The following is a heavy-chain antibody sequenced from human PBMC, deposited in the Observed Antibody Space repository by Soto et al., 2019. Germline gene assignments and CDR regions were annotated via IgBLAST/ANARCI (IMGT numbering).Heavy chain of an antibody. V-gene: IGHV4-39*01. Sequence: QLHLQESGPGLVKPSGTLSLTCTVSGGSVSIPNYYWAWVRQSPGKGLEWIASIYFGGPTYYNPSLKSLISIFVDTSTNQFALNLTAVTAADSSVYYCVRHGRFQLRPFDYWGQGIQVAVSS. CDR2: IYFGGPT. CDR3: VRHGRFQLRPFDY. D-gene: IGHD1-1*01. CDR1: GGSVSIPNYY. J-gene: IGHJ4*02.